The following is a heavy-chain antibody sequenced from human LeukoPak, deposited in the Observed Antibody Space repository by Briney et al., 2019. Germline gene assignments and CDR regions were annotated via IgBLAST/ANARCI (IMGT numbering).Heavy chain of an antibody. D-gene: IGHD5-12*01. CDR3: AKGNIRGYSGYDSVYFDY. Sequence: QPGGSLRLSCAASGFTFDDYAMHWVRQAPGKGLEWVSLISWDGGSTYYADSVKGRFTISRDNSKNSLYLQMNSLRAEDTALYYCAKGNIRGYSGYDSVYFDYWGQGTLVTVSS. V-gene: IGHV3-43D*03. CDR2: ISWDGGST. CDR1: GFTFDDYA. J-gene: IGHJ4*02.